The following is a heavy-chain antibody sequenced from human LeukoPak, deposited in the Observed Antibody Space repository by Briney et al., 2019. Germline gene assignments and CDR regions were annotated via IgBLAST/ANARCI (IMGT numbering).Heavy chain of an antibody. Sequence: GESLRLSCAASAFTFSSYAMSWVRQAPGKGLEWVSSISSSSGTTKYADSVKGRFTISRDNSQNTLYLQLNSLRAEDTAVYYCASTPGIAAAGTLYYYYGMDVWGQGTTVTVSS. CDR2: ISSSSGTT. D-gene: IGHD6-13*01. CDR3: ASTPGIAAAGTLYYYYGMDV. J-gene: IGHJ6*02. CDR1: AFTFSSYA. V-gene: IGHV3-23*01.